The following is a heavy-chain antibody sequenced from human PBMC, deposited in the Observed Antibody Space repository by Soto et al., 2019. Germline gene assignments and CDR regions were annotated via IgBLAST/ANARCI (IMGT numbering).Heavy chain of an antibody. D-gene: IGHD2-8*01. J-gene: IGHJ4*02. CDR3: AGRYCSNDVCHLGLSDF. CDR1: RLTFSGCE. V-gene: IGHV3-48*03. CDR2: IGTRGRTT. Sequence: PGGSLRLSCAASRLTFSGCEMNWVGQAPGKGLEWVSYIGTRGRTTYYADSVKGRFTISRDNARSSLFLQMNSLRVEDTAMYYCAGRYCSNDVCHLGLSDFWGQGILVTVSS.